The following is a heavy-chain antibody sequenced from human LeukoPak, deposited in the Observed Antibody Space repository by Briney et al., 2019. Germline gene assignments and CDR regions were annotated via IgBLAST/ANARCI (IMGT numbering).Heavy chain of an antibody. D-gene: IGHD3-16*02. J-gene: IGHJ5*02. CDR3: ARAFQRLGGLSFPDQ. CDR1: GYTFTSYA. V-gene: IGHV7-4-1*02. Sequence: ASVKVSCKASGYTFTSYAMNWVRQAPGQGLEWMGWINPNTGNPTYAQGFTGRFVFSLDTSVSTTYLQISSLKAEDTAVYYCARAFQRLGGLSFPDQWGQGTLVSVSS. CDR2: INPNTGNP.